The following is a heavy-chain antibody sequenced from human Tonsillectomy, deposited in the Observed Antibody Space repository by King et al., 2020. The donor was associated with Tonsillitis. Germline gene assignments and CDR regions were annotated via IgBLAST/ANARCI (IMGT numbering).Heavy chain of an antibody. V-gene: IGHV1-69*01. CDR2: IIPVFGTT. J-gene: IGHJ6*02. Sequence: VQLVESGAEVKKPGSSVKVYCKASGGTFSNYAISWVRQAPGQGLEWMGGIIPVFGTTNYAQKFQGRVTITADESTTTAYMELSSLRSEDTAVYYCARELSPGYSSGLDVWGQGTTVTVSS. D-gene: IGHD6-13*01. CDR3: ARELSPGYSSGLDV. CDR1: GGTFSNYA.